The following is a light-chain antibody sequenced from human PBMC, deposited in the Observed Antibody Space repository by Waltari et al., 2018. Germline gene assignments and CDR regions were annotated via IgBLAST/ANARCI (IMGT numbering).Light chain of an antibody. Sequence: QSALTQPASVSGSPGQSITISCSGTGSDIGGFNYVSWYQQRPGKAPKLLIYGVSKPPVGVSARFSGSKSGNRASLTISGLQSEDDSDYYCCSYTTTTTWVFGGGTKLTVL. V-gene: IGLV2-14*03. CDR1: GSDIGGFNY. J-gene: IGLJ3*02. CDR2: GVS. CDR3: CSYTTTTTWV.